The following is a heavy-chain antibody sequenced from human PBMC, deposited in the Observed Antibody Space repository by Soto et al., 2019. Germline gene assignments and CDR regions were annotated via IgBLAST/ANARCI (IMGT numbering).Heavy chain of an antibody. J-gene: IGHJ4*02. V-gene: IGHV3-30*18. CDR3: AKKRHDSSGYYPDDY. CDR2: ISYDGSNK. CDR1: GFTFSSYG. Sequence: ESGGGVVQPGRSLRLSCAASGFTFSSYGMHWVRQAPGKGLEWVAVISYDGSNKYYADSVKGRFTISRDNSKNTLYLQMNSLRAEDTAVYYCAKKRHDSSGYYPDDYWGQGTLVTVSS. D-gene: IGHD3-22*01.